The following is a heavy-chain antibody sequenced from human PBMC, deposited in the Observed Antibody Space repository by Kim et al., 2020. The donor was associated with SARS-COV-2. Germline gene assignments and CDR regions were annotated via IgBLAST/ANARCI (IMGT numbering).Heavy chain of an antibody. V-gene: IGHV3-43*01. CDR3: AKGAITIFGVVIIPSAFDI. D-gene: IGHD3-3*01. J-gene: IGHJ3*02. Sequence: GRFTISRDNSKNSLYLQMNSLRTEDTALYYCAKGAITIFGVVIIPSAFDIWGQGTMVTVSS.